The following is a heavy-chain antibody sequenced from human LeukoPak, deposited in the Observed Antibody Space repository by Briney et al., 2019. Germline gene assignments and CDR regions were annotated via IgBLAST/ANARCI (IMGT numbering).Heavy chain of an antibody. CDR1: GGSFSGYY. V-gene: IGHV4-34*01. J-gene: IGHJ5*02. D-gene: IGHD4-11*01. CDR2: IYYSGST. Sequence: SETLSLTCAVYGGSFSGYYWNWIRQPPGKGLEWIGSIYYSGSTYYNPSLKSRVTISVDTSKNQFSLKLSSVTAADTAVYYCARLFPTTVSAGPLNWFDPWGQGTLVTVSS. CDR3: ARLFPTTVSAGPLNWFDP.